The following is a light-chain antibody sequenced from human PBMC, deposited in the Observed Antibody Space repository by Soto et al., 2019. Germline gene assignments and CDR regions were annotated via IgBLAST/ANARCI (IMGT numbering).Light chain of an antibody. V-gene: IGLV2-14*01. J-gene: IGLJ3*02. CDR3: SSYTTSNTWV. CDR1: SSDVGGYNY. Sequence: QSALTQPASVSGSPGQSITISCTGTSSDVGGYNYVSWYQQHPGKAPKLMIYEVTNRPSGVSTRFSGSKSGNTASLTISGLQAEDEAAYYCSSYTTSNTWVFGGGTKLTVL. CDR2: EVT.